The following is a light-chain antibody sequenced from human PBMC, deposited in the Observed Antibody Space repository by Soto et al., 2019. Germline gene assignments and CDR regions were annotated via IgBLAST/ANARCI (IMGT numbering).Light chain of an antibody. V-gene: IGLV2-11*01. Sequence: QSVLTQPRSVSGSPGQSVTISCTGTSSDVGGYNYVSWYQQHPGKAPKLMIYDVSKRPSGVPDRFSGSKSGNTASLTISGLQAEGEADYYCCSYAGSSFWVFGGGTKLTVL. CDR1: SSDVGGYNY. J-gene: IGLJ3*02. CDR2: DVS. CDR3: CSYAGSSFWV.